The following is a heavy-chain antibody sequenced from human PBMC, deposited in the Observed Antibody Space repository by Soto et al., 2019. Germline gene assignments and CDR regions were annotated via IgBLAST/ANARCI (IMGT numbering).Heavy chain of an antibody. Sequence: GGSLRLSCAASGFTFSSYGMHWVRQAPGGGLEWVALISYDGSNKYYADSVKGRFTISRDYSKNTLYLQMNSLRAEDTAVYYCAKGPAIVLVPAAMNYYYGMDVWGQGTTVTVSS. J-gene: IGHJ6*02. D-gene: IGHD2-2*01. V-gene: IGHV3-30*18. CDR3: AKGPAIVLVPAAMNYYYGMDV. CDR1: GFTFSSYG. CDR2: ISYDGSNK.